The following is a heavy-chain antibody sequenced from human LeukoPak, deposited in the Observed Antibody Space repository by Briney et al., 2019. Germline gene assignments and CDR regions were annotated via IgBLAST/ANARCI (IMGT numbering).Heavy chain of an antibody. J-gene: IGHJ4*02. CDR1: GFTVSSNY. Sequence: GGSLRLSCAASGFTVSSNYMSWVRQAPGKGLEWVSVIYSGGSTYCADSVKGRFTIFRDNSKNTLYLQMNSLRAEDTAVYYCARDLHYYDSSGYSVWGQGTLVTVSS. V-gene: IGHV3-66*01. CDR2: IYSGGST. CDR3: ARDLHYYDSSGYSV. D-gene: IGHD3-22*01.